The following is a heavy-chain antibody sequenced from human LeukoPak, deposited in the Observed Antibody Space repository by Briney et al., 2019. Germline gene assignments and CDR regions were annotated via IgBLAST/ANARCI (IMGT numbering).Heavy chain of an antibody. CDR3: ARDVGVSPVVVVTASQLPYWSFDL. CDR2: IYYSGST. Sequence: PSETLSLTCTVSGGSISSYYWSWIRQPPGKGLEWIGYIYYSGSTNYNPSLKSRVTISVDTSKNQFSLKLSSVTAADTAVYYCARDVGVSPVVVVTASQLPYWSFDLWGRGTLVTVSS. CDR1: GGSISSYY. V-gene: IGHV4-59*12. J-gene: IGHJ2*01. D-gene: IGHD2-15*01.